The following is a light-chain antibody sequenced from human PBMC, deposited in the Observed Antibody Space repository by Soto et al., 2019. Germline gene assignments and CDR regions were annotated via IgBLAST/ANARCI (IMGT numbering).Light chain of an antibody. CDR1: PNIYTY. Sequence: DIQLTQSPSSLSASVGDRVTISCRASPNIYTYVNWYQLKPGKAPKLLIFASSTLQSGVPSRVSGSGSGADCSLTISSLQPEDFATYDCQQRYRNILSFGGGTRVEL. CDR2: ASS. CDR3: QQRYRNILS. J-gene: IGKJ4*01. V-gene: IGKV1-39*01.